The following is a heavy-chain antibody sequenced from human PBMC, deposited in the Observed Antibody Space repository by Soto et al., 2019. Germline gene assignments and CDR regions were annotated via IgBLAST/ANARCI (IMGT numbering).Heavy chain of an antibody. J-gene: IGHJ3*02. Sequence: SVKVSCKACGGTFRSYAISWVRQAPGQGLEGMGGIIPIFGTANYAQKFQGRVTITADESTSTAYMELSSLRSEDTAVYYCARDTVVPADTDAFDIWGQGTMVTVSS. V-gene: IGHV1-69*13. CDR1: GGTFRSYA. CDR2: IIPIFGTA. CDR3: ARDTVVPADTDAFDI. D-gene: IGHD2-2*01.